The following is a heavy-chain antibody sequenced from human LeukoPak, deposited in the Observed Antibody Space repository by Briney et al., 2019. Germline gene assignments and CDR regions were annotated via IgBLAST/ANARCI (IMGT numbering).Heavy chain of an antibody. J-gene: IGHJ5*02. V-gene: IGHV4-39*01. CDR2: IYYSGST. Sequence: SETLSLTCTVSGGSISSSSYYWGWIRQPPGKGLEWIGSIYYSGSTYYNPPLKSRVTISVDPSKNQFSLEMSAVTAAYTAVYYWARHLAGATTGTMDWFDPWGQGTLVTVSS. CDR1: GGSISSSSYY. CDR3: ARHLAGATTGTMDWFDP. D-gene: IGHD4-11*01.